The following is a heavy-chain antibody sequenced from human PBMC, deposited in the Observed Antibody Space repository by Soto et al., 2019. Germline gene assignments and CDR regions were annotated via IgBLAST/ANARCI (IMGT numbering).Heavy chain of an antibody. V-gene: IGHV1-18*01. J-gene: IGHJ4*02. CDR1: GSTITRYG. CDR3: ARDFYPLAYYFDY. Sequence: ASLKVSFKASGSTITRYGISWARQAPGQGLEWMGWISGNDGKTKYARKFQGRVTMTTDTSTSTAYMEMNSLRHDDTAVYYCARDFYPLAYYFDYWGQGTLVT. CDR2: ISGNDGKT.